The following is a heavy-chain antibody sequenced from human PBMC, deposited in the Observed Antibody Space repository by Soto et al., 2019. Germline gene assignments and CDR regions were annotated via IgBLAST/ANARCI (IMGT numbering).Heavy chain of an antibody. Sequence: EGQLVQSGGGLVQPGGSLRLSCTASGFAFDDYYMDWVRQVPGKGLEWIGRTRDKPNNYAAEYVASVKGRFTISRDASKDYMYLQMNTVKTEDPAVYYCARDTGGSYDYWGQGALVIVSS. V-gene: IGHV3-72*01. CDR2: TRDKPNNYAA. D-gene: IGHD1-26*01. CDR3: ARDTGGSYDY. CDR1: GFAFDDYY. J-gene: IGHJ4*02.